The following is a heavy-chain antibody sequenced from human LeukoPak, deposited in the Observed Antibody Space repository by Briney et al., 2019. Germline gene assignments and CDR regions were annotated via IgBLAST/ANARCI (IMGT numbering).Heavy chain of an antibody. D-gene: IGHD6-25*01. CDR2: IKQDGSEK. CDR3: ARDLDGAADYYYYYGMDV. Sequence: GGSLRLSCAASGFTFSSYWMSWVRKAPGKGLEWVANIKQDGSEKYYVDSVKGRFTISRDNAKNSLYLQMNSLRAEDTAVYYCARDLDGAADYYYYYGMDVWGQGTTVTVSS. CDR1: GFTFSSYW. J-gene: IGHJ6*02. V-gene: IGHV3-7*03.